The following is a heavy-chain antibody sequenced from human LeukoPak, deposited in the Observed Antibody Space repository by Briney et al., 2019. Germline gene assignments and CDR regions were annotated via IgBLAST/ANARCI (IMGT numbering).Heavy chain of an antibody. CDR1: GGSISSYY. CDR2: IYYSGST. D-gene: IGHD3-22*01. CDR3: ARGAYDSSGFDY. V-gene: IGHV4-59*01. J-gene: IGHJ4*02. Sequence: SETLSLTCTVSGGSISSYYWSWIRQPPGKGLEWIGYIYYSGSTGYNPSLKSRVTISVDTSKNQFSLKLSSVTAADTAVYYCARGAYDSSGFDYWGQGTLVTVSS.